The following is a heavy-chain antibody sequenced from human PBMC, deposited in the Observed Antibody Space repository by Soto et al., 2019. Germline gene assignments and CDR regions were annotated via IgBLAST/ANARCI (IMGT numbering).Heavy chain of an antibody. V-gene: IGHV1-8*01. CDR2: MNPNSGNT. D-gene: IGHD3-9*01. CDR3: ARGYYDILPGYYYFDY. J-gene: IGHJ4*02. Sequence: ASVKVSCKASGYTFTSYDINWVRQATGQGLEWMGWMNPNSGNTGYAQKFQGRVTMTRNTSISTAYMELSSLRSEDTAVYYCARGYYDILPGYYYFDYWGQGTLVTVSS. CDR1: GYTFTSYD.